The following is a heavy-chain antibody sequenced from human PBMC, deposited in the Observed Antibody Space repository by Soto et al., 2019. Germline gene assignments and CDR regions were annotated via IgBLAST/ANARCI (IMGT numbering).Heavy chain of an antibody. V-gene: IGHV4-61*01. CDR1: GGSVISCSYY. CDR2: IYYSGST. Sequence: SETLCLTCTVSGGSVISCSYYWSWIRQPPGKGLEWIGYIYYSGSTNYNPSLKSRVTISVGTSKNQFSLKLSSVTAADTAVYYCARDRGAVVTFAWFDPWGQGTLVTVSS. CDR3: ARDRGAVVTFAWFDP. J-gene: IGHJ5*02. D-gene: IGHD2-21*02.